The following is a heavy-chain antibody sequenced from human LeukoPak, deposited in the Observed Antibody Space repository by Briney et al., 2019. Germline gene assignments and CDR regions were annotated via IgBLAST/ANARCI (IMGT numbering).Heavy chain of an antibody. Sequence: SSETLSLTCTVSGGSISGYFWSWIRQSPGKGLEWIGFFYYSGNTNYNPSLKSRVTMSADTSKNQFSLKLTSVTAADTAMCYCARSTYYFDSTGFYPFDFWGQGTLVTVSS. V-gene: IGHV4-59*01. J-gene: IGHJ4*02. CDR3: ARSTYYFDSTGFYPFDF. CDR1: GGSISGYF. CDR2: FYYSGNT. D-gene: IGHD3-22*01.